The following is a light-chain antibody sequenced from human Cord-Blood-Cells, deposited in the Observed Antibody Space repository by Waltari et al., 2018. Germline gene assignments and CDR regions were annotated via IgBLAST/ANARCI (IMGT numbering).Light chain of an antibody. CDR3: SSYTSSSTLV. J-gene: IGLJ1*01. CDR2: DVS. V-gene: IGLV2-14*01. Sequence: QSALTQPASASGSPAQSITISCTGTSSDVGGYNYVSWYQQHPGKAPKLMIYDVSNRPSGVSNRFSGSKSGNTASLTISGLQAEDEADYYCSSYTSSSTLVFGTGTKVTVL. CDR1: SSDVGGYNY.